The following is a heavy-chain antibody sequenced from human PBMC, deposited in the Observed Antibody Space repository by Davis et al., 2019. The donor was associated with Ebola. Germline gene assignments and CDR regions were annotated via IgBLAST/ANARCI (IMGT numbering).Heavy chain of an antibody. CDR1: GFTFSSYW. J-gene: IGHJ6*03. Sequence: PGGSLRLSCAASGFTFSSYWMSWVRQAPGKGLEWVANIKEDGSEKYYVDSVKGRFTISRDNAKNSLYLQMNSLRAEDTAVYYCARRGSSSYYYYMDVWGKGTTVTVSS. D-gene: IGHD6-6*01. CDR2: IKEDGSEK. V-gene: IGHV3-7*01. CDR3: ARRGSSSYYYYMDV.